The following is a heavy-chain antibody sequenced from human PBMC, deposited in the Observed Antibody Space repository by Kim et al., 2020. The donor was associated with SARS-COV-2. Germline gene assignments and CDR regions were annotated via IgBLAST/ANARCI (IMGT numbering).Heavy chain of an antibody. CDR1: GFTFSDYS. CDR3: ARVGYVNVWECWRVDYYYYGMDV. CDR2: ISSSSSYT. Sequence: GGSLRLSCAASGFTFSDYSMSWIRQAPGKGLEWVSYISSSSSYTYYADSVKGRFTISRDNAKNSLYLQMNSLRAEDTAVYYCARVGYVNVWECWRVDYYYYGMDVWGQGTTVTVSS. J-gene: IGHJ6*02. V-gene: IGHV3-11*05. D-gene: IGHD3-16*01.